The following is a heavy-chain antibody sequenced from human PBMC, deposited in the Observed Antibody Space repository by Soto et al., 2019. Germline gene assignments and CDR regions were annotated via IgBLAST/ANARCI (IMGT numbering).Heavy chain of an antibody. CDR1: GYTFTSYD. CDR3: ARGLTYYDFWSGYPRPYYYGMDV. D-gene: IGHD3-3*01. CDR2: MNPNSGNT. Sequence: ASVKVSCKASGYTFTSYDINWVRQATGQGLEWMGWMNPNSGNTGYAQKFQGRVTMTRNTSISTAYMELSSLRSEDTAVYYCARGLTYYDFWSGYPRPYYYGMDVWGQGTTVTVSS. J-gene: IGHJ6*02. V-gene: IGHV1-8*01.